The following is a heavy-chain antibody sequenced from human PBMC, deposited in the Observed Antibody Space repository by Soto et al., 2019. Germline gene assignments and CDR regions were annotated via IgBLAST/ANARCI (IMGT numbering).Heavy chain of an antibody. Sequence: SETLSLTCTVPGGSISSSSYFWGWIRQPPGKGLEWIGSIYYSGSTSYNSSLKSRVTISVDTSNDQFSLKMSSVTAADTAVYYCARHYGYYSYYMDVWTKGTTVTVSS. V-gene: IGHV4-39*01. D-gene: IGHD3-10*01. CDR2: IYYSGST. CDR3: ARHYGYYSYYMDV. J-gene: IGHJ6*03. CDR1: GGSISSSSYF.